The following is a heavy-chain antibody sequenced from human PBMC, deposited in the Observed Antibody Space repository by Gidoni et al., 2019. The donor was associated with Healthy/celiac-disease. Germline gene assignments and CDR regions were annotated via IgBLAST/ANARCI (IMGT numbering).Heavy chain of an antibody. Sequence: EVQLVESVGGLVKPGGSLSLSCAASGFTFSSYSMNWVRQAPGKGREWVSSISSSSSYIYYADSVKGRFTISRDNAKNSLYLQMNSLRAEDTAVYYCARGLIAVAGTGDYWGQGTLVTVSS. CDR1: GFTFSSYS. D-gene: IGHD6-19*01. CDR2: ISSSSSYI. J-gene: IGHJ4*02. V-gene: IGHV3-21*01. CDR3: ARGLIAVAGTGDY.